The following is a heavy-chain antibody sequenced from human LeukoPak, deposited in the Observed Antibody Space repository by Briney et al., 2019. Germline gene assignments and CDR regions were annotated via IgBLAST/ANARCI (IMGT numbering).Heavy chain of an antibody. CDR2: ISRTSSYI. D-gene: IGHD3-10*01. J-gene: IGHJ4*02. CDR3: ARRGVVIRAVIDY. V-gene: IGHV3-21*04. Sequence: GSLRLSCAASGFTFSSYNMNWVRQAPGKGLEWVSSISRTSSYIYYADSVKGRFTISRDNAQNSLYLQMNSLRAEDTAVYFCARRGVVIRAVIDYWGRGTLVTVSS. CDR1: GFTFSSYN.